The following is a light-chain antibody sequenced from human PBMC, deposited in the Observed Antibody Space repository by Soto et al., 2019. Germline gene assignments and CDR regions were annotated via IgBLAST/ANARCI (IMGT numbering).Light chain of an antibody. CDR1: SSDVGGYNY. CDR2: DVS. J-gene: IGLJ1*01. CDR3: SSYTNSSPFV. V-gene: IGLV2-14*01. Sequence: QSALTQPASVSGSPGQLITISCTGTSSDVGGYNYVSWYQQHPGKAPKLMIYDVSNWPSGVSNRFSGSKSGNTASLTISGLQAEDEADYYCSSYTNSSPFVFGTGTKVTVL.